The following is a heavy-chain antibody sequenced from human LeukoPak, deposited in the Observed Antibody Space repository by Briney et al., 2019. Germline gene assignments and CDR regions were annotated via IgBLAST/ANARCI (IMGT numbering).Heavy chain of an antibody. V-gene: IGHV1-8*03. J-gene: IGHJ5*02. Sequence: GASVKVSCKASGYTFTSYDINWVRQATGQGLEWMGWMNPNSGNTGYAQKFQGRVTITADESTSTAYMELSSLRSEDTAVYYCARRDVVVTALGLENWFDPWGQGTLVTVSS. CDR1: GYTFTSYD. CDR3: ARRDVVVTALGLENWFDP. CDR2: MNPNSGNT. D-gene: IGHD2-21*02.